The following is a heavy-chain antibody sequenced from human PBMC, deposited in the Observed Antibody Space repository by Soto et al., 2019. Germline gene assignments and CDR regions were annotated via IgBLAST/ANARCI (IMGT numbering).Heavy chain of an antibody. CDR3: ARARRYKLCRGECYSSVSYCYSGMDV. Sequence: SVKVSCKASGGTFSSYAISWVRQAPGQGLEWMGGIIPIFGTANYAQKFQGRVTITADESTSTAYMELSSLRSEDTAVYYCARARRYKLCRGECYSSVSYCYSGMDVCGQGSTVIVS. J-gene: IGHJ6*02. D-gene: IGHD2-21*01. V-gene: IGHV1-69*13. CDR1: GGTFSSYA. CDR2: IIPIFGTA.